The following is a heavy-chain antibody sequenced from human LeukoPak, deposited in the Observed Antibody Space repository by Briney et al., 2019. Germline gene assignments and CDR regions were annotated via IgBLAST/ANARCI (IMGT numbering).Heavy chain of an antibody. J-gene: IGHJ4*02. D-gene: IGHD3-22*01. CDR3: AREAASDSSGYYSIDY. CDR1: GDSVSSNSAA. V-gene: IGHV6-1*01. CDR2: TYYRSKWYN. Sequence: SQTLSLTCAISGDSVSSNSAAWNWIRQSPSRGLEWLGRTYYRSKWYNDYALSVKSRITINPDTSRNQFYLQFNFVTPEDTAVYYCAREAASDSSGYYSIDYWGQGTLVTVSS.